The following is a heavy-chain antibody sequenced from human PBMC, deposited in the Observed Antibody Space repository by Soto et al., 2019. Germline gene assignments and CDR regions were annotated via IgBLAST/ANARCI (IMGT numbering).Heavy chain of an antibody. V-gene: IGHV4-59*01. CDR2: IYYTGSA. Sequence: PSETLSLTCTVSGGSISSYYWSWIRQPPGKGLEWIGYIYYTGSANYNPSLKSRVTISIDTSKNQFSLKLSSVTAADTAVYYCAKGGTRVNFDYWGQGTLVTVSS. J-gene: IGHJ4*02. CDR3: AKGGTRVNFDY. CDR1: GGSISSYY. D-gene: IGHD1-1*01.